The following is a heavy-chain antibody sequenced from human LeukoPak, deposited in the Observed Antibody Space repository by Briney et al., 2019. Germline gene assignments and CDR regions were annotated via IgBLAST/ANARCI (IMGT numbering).Heavy chain of an antibody. J-gene: IGHJ4*02. CDR1: GDSFSRSNYY. CDR3: ARGRIAVAVSYFDY. D-gene: IGHD6-19*01. V-gene: IGHV4-39*07. Sequence: SETLSLTCTVSGDSFSRSNYYWGWIRQPPGKGLEWIGYIYHSGSTYYNPSLKSRVTISVDRSKNQFSLKLSSVTAADTAVYYCARGRIAVAVSYFDYWGQGTLVTVSS. CDR2: IYHSGST.